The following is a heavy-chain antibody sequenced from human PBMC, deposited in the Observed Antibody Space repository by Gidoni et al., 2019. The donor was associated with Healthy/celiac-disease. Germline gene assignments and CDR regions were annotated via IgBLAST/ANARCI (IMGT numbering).Heavy chain of an antibody. J-gene: IGHJ5*02. CDR2: IIPIFATA. D-gene: IGHD5-18*01. V-gene: IGHV1-69*01. Sequence: QVQLVKSGAEVKKPGSSVMVSCRASGDNLSSYAISWVRQAPGQGLEWMGWIIPIFATANYAQKFQGRVTITADESTSTAYIELSGLRSDYTAVYYCARIVDTALGHNWFGPWGQGTLITVSS. CDR3: ARIVDTALGHNWFGP. CDR1: GDNLSSYA.